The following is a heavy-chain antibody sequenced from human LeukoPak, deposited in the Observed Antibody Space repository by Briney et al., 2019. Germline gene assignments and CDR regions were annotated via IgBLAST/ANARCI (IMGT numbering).Heavy chain of an antibody. CDR2: ISSSSSYI. CDR3: AIDRYSSGWYTFDY. J-gene: IGHJ4*02. D-gene: IGHD6-19*01. Sequence: GGSLRLSCAASGFTFSNFGINWVRQAPGKGLEWVSSISSSSSYISYADSVKGRFTNSRDNAKNSLDLQMNSLRAEDTAVYYCAIDRYSSGWYTFDYWGQGTLVTVSS. CDR1: GFTFSNFG. V-gene: IGHV3-21*01.